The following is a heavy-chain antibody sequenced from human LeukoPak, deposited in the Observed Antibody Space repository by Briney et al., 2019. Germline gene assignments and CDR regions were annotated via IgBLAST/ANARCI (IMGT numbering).Heavy chain of an antibody. CDR1: GGSISRYY. Sequence: SETLSLTCTVSGGSISRYYWSWIRQPPGKGLEWIGYIYYSGSTNYNPSLKSRVTISVDTSKNQFSLKLSSVTAADTAVYYCARGPSAGSYWGQGTLVTVSS. CDR3: ARGPSAGSY. CDR2: IYYSGST. D-gene: IGHD1-26*01. J-gene: IGHJ4*02. V-gene: IGHV4-59*01.